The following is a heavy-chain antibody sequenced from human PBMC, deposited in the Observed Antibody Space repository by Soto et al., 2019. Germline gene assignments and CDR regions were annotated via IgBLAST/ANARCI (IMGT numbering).Heavy chain of an antibody. CDR2: IYHSGST. Sequence: SETLSLTCAVSGGSISSGGYSWSWIRQPPWKGLEWIGYIYHSGSTYYNPSLKSRVTISVDRSKNQFSLKLSSVTAADTAVYYCARRYSGYDPNWFDPWGQGXLVTVS. J-gene: IGHJ5*02. CDR1: GGSISSGGYS. D-gene: IGHD5-12*01. CDR3: ARRYSGYDPNWFDP. V-gene: IGHV4-30-2*01.